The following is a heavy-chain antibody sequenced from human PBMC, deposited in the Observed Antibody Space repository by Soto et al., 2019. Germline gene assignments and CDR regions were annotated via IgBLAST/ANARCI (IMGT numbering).Heavy chain of an antibody. CDR3: ARFPCGDNFDYYGMVV. CDR2: IYHSGST. V-gene: IGHV4-4*02. D-gene: IGHD1-20*01. Sequence: QVQLRESGPGLVKPSGTLSLTCAVSGGSISSNHWWNWVRQSPGKGLEWIGEIYHSGSTNDNLSLKRRITMSVDKSKNQFSLRLNSVTAADTATYFCARFPCGDNFDYYGMVVWGQGTTVTVSS. CDR1: GGSISSNHW. J-gene: IGHJ6*02.